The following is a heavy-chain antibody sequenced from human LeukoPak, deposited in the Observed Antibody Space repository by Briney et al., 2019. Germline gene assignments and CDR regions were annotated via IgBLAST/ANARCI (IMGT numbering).Heavy chain of an antibody. D-gene: IGHD7-27*01. CDR3: ARHQPRPGPFVY. CDR1: GYFFTNNW. CDR2: IYPGDSDT. J-gene: IGHJ4*02. Sequence: GESLKISCKGSGYFFTNNWIGWVRQMPGKGLEWMGIIYPGDSDTRYSPSFQGQVTISADKSISTAYLQWSSLKASDTAMYYCARHQPRPGPFVYWGQGTLVTVSS. V-gene: IGHV5-51*01.